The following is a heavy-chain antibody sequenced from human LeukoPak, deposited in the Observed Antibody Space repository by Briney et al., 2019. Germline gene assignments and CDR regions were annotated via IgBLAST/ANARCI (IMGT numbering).Heavy chain of an antibody. Sequence: GESLKISCQGFGFSFSRYWIGWVRQMPGRGLEWMGIIYPGDSDTRYSPSFQGQVTISADKSISTAYLQWSSLKASDTAMYYCARLGGSGIYYWGQGTLVTVSS. D-gene: IGHD3-10*01. CDR2: IYPGDSDT. CDR1: GFSFSRYW. CDR3: ARLGGSGIYY. J-gene: IGHJ4*02. V-gene: IGHV5-51*01.